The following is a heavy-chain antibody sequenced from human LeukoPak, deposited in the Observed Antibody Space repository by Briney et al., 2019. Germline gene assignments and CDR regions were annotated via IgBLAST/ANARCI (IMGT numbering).Heavy chain of an antibody. CDR1: GFTFSSYW. D-gene: IGHD6-19*01. CDR2: INSDGSST. Sequence: GGSLRLSCAASGFTFSSYWMHWVRQAPGKGLVWVSRINSDGSSTSYADPVKGRFTISRDNAKNTLYLQMNSLRAEDTAVYYCAREGSGWYYFDYWGQGTLVTVSS. CDR3: AREGSGWYYFDY. V-gene: IGHV3-74*01. J-gene: IGHJ4*02.